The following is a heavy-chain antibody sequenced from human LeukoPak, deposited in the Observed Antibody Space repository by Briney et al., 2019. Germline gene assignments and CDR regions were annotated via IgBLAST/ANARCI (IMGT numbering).Heavy chain of an antibody. J-gene: IGHJ6*03. D-gene: IGHD1-14*01. CDR2: IVGDSSKT. CDR3: AKQPYNYYYLDA. V-gene: IGHV3-23*01. Sequence: GGSLRISCAISGLTSHDYAMTWVRQAPGKGLEWVSTIVGDSSKTYYAASVRGRFTISRDNSNYVLFLHMNSLRAEDTAIYYCAKQPYNYYYLDAWGKGTTVTISS. CDR1: GLTSHDYA.